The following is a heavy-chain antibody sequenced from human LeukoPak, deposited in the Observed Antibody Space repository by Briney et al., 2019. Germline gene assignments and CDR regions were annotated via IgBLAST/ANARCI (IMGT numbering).Heavy chain of an antibody. CDR2: ISNSDANT. CDR1: GFTFSSYA. CDR3: AKATGNLGT. V-gene: IGHV3-23*01. J-gene: IGHJ5*02. D-gene: IGHD1-1*01. Sequence: SGGSLRLSCVASGFTFSSYAMSWVRQAPGKGLEWVSTISNSDANTYYADSVKGRFTISRDNSKNTLYLQMNSLTVEDMAIYYCAKATGNLGTWGQGTLVTVSS.